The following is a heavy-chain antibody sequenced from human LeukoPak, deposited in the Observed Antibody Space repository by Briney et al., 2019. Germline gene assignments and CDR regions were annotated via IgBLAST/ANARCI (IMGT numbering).Heavy chain of an antibody. CDR1: GFTFSDYY. CDR3: ARAPGEGWFDP. V-gene: IGHV3-11*04. D-gene: IGHD4-17*01. J-gene: IGHJ5*02. Sequence: PGGSLRLSCAASGFTFSDYYMSWIRQAPGKGLEWVSYIGSSGTIIYYADSVRGRFTISRDNAKKSLYLQMNSLRAEDTALYYCARAPGEGWFDPWGQGTLVTVSS. CDR2: IGSSGTII.